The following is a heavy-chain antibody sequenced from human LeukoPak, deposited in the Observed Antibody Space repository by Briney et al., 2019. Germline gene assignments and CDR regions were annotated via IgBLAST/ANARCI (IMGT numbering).Heavy chain of an antibody. Sequence: GASVKVSCKASGYTFTSYAMNWVRQAPGQGLEWMGWINTNTGNPTYAQGFTGRFVFSLDTSVSTAYLQISSLKAEDTAVYYCARGHCSSTSCYGGSYWGQGTLVTVSS. J-gene: IGHJ4*02. CDR2: INTNTGNP. D-gene: IGHD2-2*01. CDR3: ARGHCSSTSCYGGSY. V-gene: IGHV7-4-1*02. CDR1: GYTFTSYA.